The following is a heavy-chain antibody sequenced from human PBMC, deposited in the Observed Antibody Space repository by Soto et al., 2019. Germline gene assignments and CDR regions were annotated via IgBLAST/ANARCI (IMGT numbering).Heavy chain of an antibody. CDR1: EFTFSNYA. J-gene: IGHJ5*02. CDR2: ISYGGGTT. V-gene: IGHV3-23*01. CDR3: ARRRLRAAAGRGYWFDP. Sequence: PVGSLRLSCAASEFTFSNYAMSWVRQAPGKGLEWVSAISYGGGTTYYADSVKGRFTISRDNSKNTLYLQMNSLRAEDTAVYYCARRRLRAAAGRGYWFDPWGQGTLVTVSS. D-gene: IGHD6-13*01.